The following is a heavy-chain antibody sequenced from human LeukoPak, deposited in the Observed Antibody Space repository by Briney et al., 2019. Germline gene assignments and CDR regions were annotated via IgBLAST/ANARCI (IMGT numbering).Heavy chain of an antibody. V-gene: IGHV3-64*01. Sequence: PGGSLRLSCAASGFTFSSYAMHWVRQAPGKGLVYVSVISSKGGSPYYVHSVKGRFTISRDNSKNTLYLQMGSLRAEDMAVYYCARDLDSGGNTPYGMDVWGQGTTVTVSS. J-gene: IGHJ6*02. D-gene: IGHD4/OR15-4a*01. CDR2: ISSKGGSP. CDR1: GFTFSSYA. CDR3: ARDLDSGGNTPYGMDV.